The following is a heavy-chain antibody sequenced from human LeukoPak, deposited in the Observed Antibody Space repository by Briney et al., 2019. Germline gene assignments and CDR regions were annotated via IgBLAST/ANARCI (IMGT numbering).Heavy chain of an antibody. Sequence: SVKLSCKASGGTFSSYAISWVRLAPGQGLEWMGGIIPIFGTANYAQKFQGRVTITADESTSTAYMELSSLRSDDTAVYYCARGRNIEMTTMSGGSDYWGQMTVVTVSS. CDR3: ARGRNIEMTTMSGGSDY. CDR1: GGTFSSYA. J-gene: IGHJ4*02. V-gene: IGHV1-69*13. CDR2: IIPIFGTA. D-gene: IGHD5-24*01.